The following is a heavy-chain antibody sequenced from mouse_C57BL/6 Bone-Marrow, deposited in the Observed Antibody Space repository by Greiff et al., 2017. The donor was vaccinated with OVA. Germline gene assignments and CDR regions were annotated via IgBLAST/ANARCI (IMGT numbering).Heavy chain of an antibody. J-gene: IGHJ2*01. V-gene: IGHV1-80*01. CDR3: ARERGTTVVAPNYFDY. CDR2: IYPGDGDT. CDR1: GYAFSSYW. Sequence: VHLVESGAELVKPGASVKISCKASGYAFSSYWMNWVKQRPGKGLEWIGQIYPGDGDTNYNGKFKGKATLTADKSSSTAYMQLSSLTSEDSAVYFCARERGTTVVAPNYFDYWGQGTTLTVSS. D-gene: IGHD1-1*01.